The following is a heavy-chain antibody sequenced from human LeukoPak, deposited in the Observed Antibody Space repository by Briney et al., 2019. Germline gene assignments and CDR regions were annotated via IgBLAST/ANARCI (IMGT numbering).Heavy chain of an antibody. CDR3: ASGITGT. V-gene: IGHV3-30*02. CDR1: GFTFSSYG. CDR2: IRYDGNAK. Sequence: GGSLRLSCAASGFTFSSYGMHWVRQAPGKGLEWVAFIRYDGNAKYYADSVKGRFTISRVNSKNTLYLQMNSLRVEDTALYYCASGITGTWGQGTLVIVSS. J-gene: IGHJ5*02. D-gene: IGHD1-20*01.